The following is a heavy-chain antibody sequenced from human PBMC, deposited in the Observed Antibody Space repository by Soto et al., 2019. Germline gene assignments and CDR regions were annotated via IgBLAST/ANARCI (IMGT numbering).Heavy chain of an antibody. V-gene: IGHV3-15*07. CDR2: IKSKTDGGTT. Sequence: EVQRVESGGGLVKPGGSLRLSCAASGFTFSNAWTNWVHQAPGKGLEWVGRIKSKTDGGTTDYAAPVKGRFTISRDDSKNTLYLQMNSLKTEDTAVYYCTTATRRLLFPPDAFDIWGQWTMVTVSS. CDR3: TTATRRLLFPPDAFDI. J-gene: IGHJ3*02. D-gene: IGHD2-21*02. CDR1: GFTFSNAW.